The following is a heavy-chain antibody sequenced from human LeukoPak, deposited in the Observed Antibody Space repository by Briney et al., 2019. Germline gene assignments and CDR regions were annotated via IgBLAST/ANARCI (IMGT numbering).Heavy chain of an antibody. V-gene: IGHV1-8*01. J-gene: IGHJ5*02. CDR2: MNPNSGNT. D-gene: IGHD3-9*01. CDR1: GYTFTSYD. Sequence: ASVKVSCKASGYTFTSYDINWVRQATGQGLEWMGWMNPNSGNTGYAQKFQGRVTMTRNTSISTAYMELSSLRSEDTAVYYCARGGPVLRYFDWLSPRNNWFDPWGQGTLVTVSP. CDR3: ARGGPVLRYFDWLSPRNNWFDP.